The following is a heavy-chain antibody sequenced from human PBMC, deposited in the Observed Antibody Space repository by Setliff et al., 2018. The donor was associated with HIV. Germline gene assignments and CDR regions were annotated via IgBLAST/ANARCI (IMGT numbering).Heavy chain of an antibody. CDR1: GVSINRTDHY. CDR2: VSQSGST. Sequence: SETLSLTCSVSGVSINRTDHYWGWIRQSPGKSLEWIGSVSQSGSTYYNPSLKSRVTISIDTSKNQFSLKLSYVTAADTAVYYCARVYGSGSPFDYWGQGSLVTVSS. D-gene: IGHD3-10*01. CDR3: ARVYGSGSPFDY. J-gene: IGHJ4*02. V-gene: IGHV4-39*07.